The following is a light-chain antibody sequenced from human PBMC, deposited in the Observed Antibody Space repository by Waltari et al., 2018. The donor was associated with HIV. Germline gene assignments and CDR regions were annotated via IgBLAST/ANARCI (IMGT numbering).Light chain of an antibody. CDR2: DDK. CDR3: YSTDDNDCDNHKGV. CDR1: SLPKKS. J-gene: IGLJ1*01. V-gene: IGLV3-10*01. Sequence: SYELTQPPSVSVFPGKTARITCPGDSLPKKSAYCYRQKSGRAPMLVIYDDKKRPSAIPERFSGSKSGTVATLTITGAQVDDEGDYFCYSTDDNDCDNHKGVFGPGTLLTVL.